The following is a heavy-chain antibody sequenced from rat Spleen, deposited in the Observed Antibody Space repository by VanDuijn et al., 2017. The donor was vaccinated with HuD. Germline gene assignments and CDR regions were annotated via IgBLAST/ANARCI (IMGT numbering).Heavy chain of an antibody. CDR2: ITGAGETT. CDR3: ARDIYGGYSELGYFVH. CDR1: GFTFNYYW. V-gene: IGHV5-31*01. D-gene: IGHD1-11*01. Sequence: EVELVESGGGLVQPGRSLRLSCVASGFTFNYYWMTWIRQAPGKGLEWVATITGAGETTYYPDSVMGRFTISRDNAKSTLYLQMNNLRSEDTATYFCARDIYGGYSELGYFVHWGQGTLVTVSS. J-gene: IGHJ3*01.